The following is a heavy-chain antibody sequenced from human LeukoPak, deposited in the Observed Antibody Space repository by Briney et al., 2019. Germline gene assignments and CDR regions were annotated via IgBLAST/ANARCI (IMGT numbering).Heavy chain of an antibody. CDR1: GYTFTSYG. CDR3: ARGLYVWGSYLSLKSPFDY. D-gene: IGHD3-16*02. V-gene: IGHV1-18*01. J-gene: IGHJ4*02. CDR2: ISAYNGNT. Sequence: GASVKVSCKASGYTFTSYGISWVRQAPGQGLEWMGWISAYNGNTNYAQKLQGRVTMTTDTSTSTAYMELRSLRSDDTAVYYCARGLYVWGSYLSLKSPFDYWGQGTLVTISS.